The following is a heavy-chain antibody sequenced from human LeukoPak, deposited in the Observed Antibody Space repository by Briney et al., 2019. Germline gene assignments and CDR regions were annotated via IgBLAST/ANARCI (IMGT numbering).Heavy chain of an antibody. D-gene: IGHD3-22*01. CDR1: GGSISSYY. CDR3: ARDRGYYRDAFDI. V-gene: IGHV4-59*01. CDR2: IYYSGST. J-gene: IGHJ3*02. Sequence: SETLSLTCTVSGGSISSYYWSWLRQPPGKGLEGIGYIYYSGSTNYNPSLKSRVTISVDTSKNQFSLKLSSVTAADTAVYYCARDRGYYRDAFDIWGQGTMVTVSS.